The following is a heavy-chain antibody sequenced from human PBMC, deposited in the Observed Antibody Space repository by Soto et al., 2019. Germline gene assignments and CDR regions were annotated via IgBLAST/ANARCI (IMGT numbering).Heavy chain of an antibody. D-gene: IGHD3-16*01. CDR3: ARFMNRANDY. CDR1: GFTVSSNY. Sequence: GGSLRLSCAASGFTVSSNYMSWVRQAPGKGPEWVSVIYSGGSTYYADSVKGRFTISRDNSKNTLYLQMNSLRAEDTAVYYCARFMNRANDYWGQGTLVTVSS. J-gene: IGHJ4*02. V-gene: IGHV3-53*01. CDR2: IYSGGST.